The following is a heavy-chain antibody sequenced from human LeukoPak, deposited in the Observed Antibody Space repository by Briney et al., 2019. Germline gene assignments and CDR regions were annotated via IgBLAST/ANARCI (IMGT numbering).Heavy chain of an antibody. CDR1: GGSVSTGSYY. CDR3: AREGVAAAGAFDN. V-gene: IGHV4-61*10. Sequence: PSETLSLTCTVSGGSVSTGSYYWSWIRQPARRGLEWIGHIHTSGTMNYNASLKSRATISRDTSKNQFSLKLTSVTVADTAVYFCAREGVAAAGAFDNWGQGTLVTVSA. CDR2: IHTSGTM. J-gene: IGHJ4*02. D-gene: IGHD6-13*01.